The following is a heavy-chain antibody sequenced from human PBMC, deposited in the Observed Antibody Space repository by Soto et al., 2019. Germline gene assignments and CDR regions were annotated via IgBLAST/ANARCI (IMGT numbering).Heavy chain of an antibody. Sequence: PSETLSLTCAVSGGSISSYYWSWIRQPPGKGLEWIGYIYYSGSTNYNPSLKSRVTISVDTSKNQFSLKLSSVTAADTAVYYCARHECSGGSCYLDYWGQGTLVTVS. CDR2: IYYSGST. J-gene: IGHJ4*02. CDR1: GGSISSYY. D-gene: IGHD2-15*01. CDR3: ARHECSGGSCYLDY. V-gene: IGHV4-59*08.